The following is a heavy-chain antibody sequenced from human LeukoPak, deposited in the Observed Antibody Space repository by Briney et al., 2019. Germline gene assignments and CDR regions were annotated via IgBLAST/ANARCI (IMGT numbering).Heavy chain of an antibody. V-gene: IGHV1-2*02. CDR2: INPNSGGT. Sequence: ASVKVSCKASGYTFTGYYMHWVRQAPGQGLEWMGWINPNSGGTNYAQKFQGRVTMTRDTSISTAYMELSRLRSDDTAVYYCARGSRYYSSTSCWEFDYWGQGTLVTVSS. CDR3: ARGSRYYSSTSCWEFDY. CDR1: GYTFTGYY. D-gene: IGHD2-2*01. J-gene: IGHJ4*02.